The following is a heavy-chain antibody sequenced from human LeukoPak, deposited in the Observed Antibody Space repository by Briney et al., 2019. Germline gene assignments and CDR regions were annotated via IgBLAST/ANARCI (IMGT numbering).Heavy chain of an antibody. CDR1: GGTFSSYV. J-gene: IGHJ4*02. Sequence: TSVRVSCKASGGTFSSYVISWVRQAPGQGLEWMGRIIPILGIANYAQKLQGRVTIIADKSTSTAYMELSSLRSEDTAVYYCARGFLGYDSSDYAFSYYWGQGTLVTVSS. D-gene: IGHD3-22*01. CDR3: ARGFLGYDSSDYAFSYY. CDR2: IIPILGIA. V-gene: IGHV1-69*04.